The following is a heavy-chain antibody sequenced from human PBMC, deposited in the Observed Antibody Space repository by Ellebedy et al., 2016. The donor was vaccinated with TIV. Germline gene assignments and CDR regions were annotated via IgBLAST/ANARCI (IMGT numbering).Heavy chain of an antibody. D-gene: IGHD3-10*01. CDR1: GYTFTSYY. Sequence: ASVKVSXXASGYTFTSYYMHWVRQAPGQGLEWMGWINPNSGGTNYAQKFQGRVTMTRDTSISTAYMELSRLRSDDTAVYYCARDWLWFGELFSWFDPWGQGTLVTVSS. V-gene: IGHV1-2*02. CDR2: INPNSGGT. J-gene: IGHJ5*02. CDR3: ARDWLWFGELFSWFDP.